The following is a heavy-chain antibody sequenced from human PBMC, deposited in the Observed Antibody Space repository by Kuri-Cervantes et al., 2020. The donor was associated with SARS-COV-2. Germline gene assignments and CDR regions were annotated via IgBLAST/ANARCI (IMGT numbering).Heavy chain of an antibody. CDR2: IGTAGDT. V-gene: IGHV3-13*01. CDR3: ARGDLGYCSGGSCYNWFDP. CDR1: GLTFSSYD. J-gene: IGHJ5*02. D-gene: IGHD2-15*01. Sequence: GESLKISCAASGLTFSSYDMHWVRQATGKGLEWVSAIGTAGDTYYPGSVKGRFTISRENAKNSLYLQMNSLRAEDTAVYYCARGDLGYCSGGSCYNWFDPWGQGTLVTV.